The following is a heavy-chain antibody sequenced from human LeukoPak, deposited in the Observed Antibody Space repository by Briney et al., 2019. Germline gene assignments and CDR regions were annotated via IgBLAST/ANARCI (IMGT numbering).Heavy chain of an antibody. CDR3: ARGVKSHSKYRNPYYFDY. J-gene: IGHJ4*02. CDR2: ISAYNGNT. V-gene: IGHV1-18*01. CDR1: GYTFTSYG. D-gene: IGHD5-12*01. Sequence: GASVKVSCKASGYTFTSYGISWVRQAPGQGLEWMGWISAYNGNTNYAQKFQGRVTMTRNTSISTAYMELSSLRSEDTAVYYCARGVKSHSKYRNPYYFDYWGQGTLVTVSS.